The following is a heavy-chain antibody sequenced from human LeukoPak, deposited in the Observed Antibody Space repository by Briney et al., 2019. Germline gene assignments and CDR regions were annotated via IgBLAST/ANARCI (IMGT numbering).Heavy chain of an antibody. CDR2: IGKQLTGYTT. V-gene: IGHV3-72*01. CDR1: GVILSDHH. D-gene: IGHD2/OR15-2a*01. Sequence: RAGGSLRLSCAASGVILSDHHVDWVRQGPGKALEWVGRIGKQLTGYTTTYAASVKGRCTFSRDGSKNSVYLQMNSLTSEDTAIYYCASLHGNNIRKGFDPWGQGTLVTVSS. J-gene: IGHJ5*02. CDR3: ASLHGNNIRKGFDP.